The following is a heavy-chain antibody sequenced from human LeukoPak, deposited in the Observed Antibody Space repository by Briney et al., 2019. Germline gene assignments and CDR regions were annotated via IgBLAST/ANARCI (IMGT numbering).Heavy chain of an antibody. Sequence: PSETLSLTCAVYGGSFSGYYWSWIRQPPGKGLEWIGEINHRGSTNYNPSLKSRVTISVDTSKNQFSLKLSSVTAADTAVYYCAREGYYYDSSGYYYFPYYYYMDVWGKGTTVTVSS. D-gene: IGHD3-22*01. V-gene: IGHV4-34*01. CDR3: AREGYYYDSSGYYYFPYYYYMDV. CDR2: INHRGST. J-gene: IGHJ6*03. CDR1: GGSFSGYY.